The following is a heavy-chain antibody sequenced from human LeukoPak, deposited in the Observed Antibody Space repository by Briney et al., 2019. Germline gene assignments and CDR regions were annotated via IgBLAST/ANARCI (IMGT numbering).Heavy chain of an antibody. J-gene: IGHJ4*02. D-gene: IGHD3-22*01. V-gene: IGHV3-30*02. CDR2: IRYDGSNK. Sequence: GGSLRLSCAASGFTFSSYGMHWVRQAPGKGLEWVAFIRYDGSNKYYADSVKGRFTISRDNAKNSLFLQMNSLRAEDTAVYYCAREVNHYDSGAYSPGLDYWGQGTLVTVSS. CDR1: GFTFSSYG. CDR3: AREVNHYDSGAYSPGLDY.